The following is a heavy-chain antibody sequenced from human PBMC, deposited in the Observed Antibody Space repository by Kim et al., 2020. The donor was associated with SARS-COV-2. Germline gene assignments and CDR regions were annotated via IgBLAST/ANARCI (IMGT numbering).Heavy chain of an antibody. Sequence: YHPSRKRRVTISVDESKNQFSLKLSSVTAADTAVYYCARAASGGTNAFDIWGQGTMVTVSS. J-gene: IGHJ3*02. V-gene: IGHV4-4*02. D-gene: IGHD1-26*01. CDR3: ARAASGGTNAFDI.